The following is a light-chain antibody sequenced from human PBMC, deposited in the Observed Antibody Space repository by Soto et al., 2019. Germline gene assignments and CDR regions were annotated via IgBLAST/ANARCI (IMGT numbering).Light chain of an antibody. Sequence: DIELTQSPPSLAASVGDRVTITCRASQNINNYLIWYQQKPGKAPQLLIYGASILQSGVPSRFSGSASGTDCTLTIGSLQPEDFATYYCQESYSVPGTFGQGTKVDI. V-gene: IGKV1-39*01. J-gene: IGKJ1*01. CDR2: GAS. CDR3: QESYSVPGT. CDR1: QNINNY.